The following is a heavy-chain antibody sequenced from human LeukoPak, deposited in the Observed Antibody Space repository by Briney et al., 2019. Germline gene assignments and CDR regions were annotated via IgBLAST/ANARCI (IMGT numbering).Heavy chain of an antibody. V-gene: IGHV5-51*01. CDR3: ARRTDRSFWYLDY. CDR1: GYSFTNYW. J-gene: IGHJ4*02. CDR2: IYPGDSDT. Sequence: GESLKISCQGSGYSFTNYWIGWVRLVPGKGLECIGIIYPGDSDTRYSPSFQGQVTISADKSISTAYLQWSSLKASDTAMYYCARRTDRSFWYLDYWGQGTLVTVSS.